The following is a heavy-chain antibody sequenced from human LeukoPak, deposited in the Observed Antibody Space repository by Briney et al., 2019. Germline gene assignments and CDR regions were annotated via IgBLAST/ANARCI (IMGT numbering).Heavy chain of an antibody. J-gene: IGHJ6*03. Sequence: SGGSLRLSCAASGFTFDDYGMSWVRQAPGKGLEWVSGINWNGGSTGYADSVKGRFTISRDNAKNSLYLQMNSLRAEDTALYYCARHSSTSFYYYMDVWGKGTTVTVSS. CDR2: INWNGGST. CDR1: GFTFDDYG. V-gene: IGHV3-20*04. D-gene: IGHD2-2*01. CDR3: ARHSSTSFYYYMDV.